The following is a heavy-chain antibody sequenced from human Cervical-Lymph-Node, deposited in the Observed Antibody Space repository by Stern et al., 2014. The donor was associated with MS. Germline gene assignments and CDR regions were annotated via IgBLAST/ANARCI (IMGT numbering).Heavy chain of an antibody. V-gene: IGHV3-74*02. CDR2: INAGGSTT. Sequence: EVQLVESGGGIVQPGGSLRLSCAASGFIFSSYWMHWVRQAPGKGPVWVSQINAGGSTTDYADSVKGRFTISRDNAKNTLYVQMNSLRVEDTAVYFCARGFQGGFDPWGQGTLVPVSA. J-gene: IGHJ5*02. D-gene: IGHD3-16*01. CDR3: ARGFQGGFDP. CDR1: GFIFSSYW.